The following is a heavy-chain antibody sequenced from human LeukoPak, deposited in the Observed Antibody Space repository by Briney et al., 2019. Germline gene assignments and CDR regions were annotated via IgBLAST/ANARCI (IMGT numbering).Heavy chain of an antibody. CDR3: ARGYDSSGYYPWVDAFDI. Sequence: ASVKVSCKVSGYTLTELSMHWVRQAPGKGLEWMGGFDPEDGETIYAQKFQGRVTMTEDTSTDTAYMELSSLRSEVTAVYYCARGYDSSGYYPWVDAFDIWGQGTMVTVSS. J-gene: IGHJ3*02. CDR2: FDPEDGET. V-gene: IGHV1-24*01. CDR1: GYTLTELS. D-gene: IGHD3-22*01.